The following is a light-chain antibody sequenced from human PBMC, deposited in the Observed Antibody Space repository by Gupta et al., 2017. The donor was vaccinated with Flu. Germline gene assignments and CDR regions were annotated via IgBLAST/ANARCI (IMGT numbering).Light chain of an antibody. CDR2: DAS. Sequence: PASLSWSPGERATLSCRARHSVSRYLAWYQQKPGQAPRLLIYDASNRANGIPARFSGSGSGTEFTLTISSREPEDFAVYYCQQRSNCPIEFGQGTQVDIK. J-gene: IGKJ5*01. CDR1: HSVSRY. V-gene: IGKV3-11*01. CDR3: QQRSNCPIE.